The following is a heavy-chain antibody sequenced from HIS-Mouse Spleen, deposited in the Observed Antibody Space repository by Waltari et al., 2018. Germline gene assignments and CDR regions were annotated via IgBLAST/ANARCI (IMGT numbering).Heavy chain of an antibody. CDR3: ARAAIGWTPRADP. V-gene: IGHV1-2*02. CDR1: GYTFTAYS. Sequence: QVQLVQSGAEVKKPGASVKVSCKASGYTFTAYSMHWVRHAPGQGLEWMGWINPNSGGTNYAQKFQGRVTMTRDTSISTAYMELSRLRSDDTAVYYCARAAIGWTPRADPWGQGTLVTVSS. J-gene: IGHJ5*02. CDR2: INPNSGGT. D-gene: IGHD6-19*01.